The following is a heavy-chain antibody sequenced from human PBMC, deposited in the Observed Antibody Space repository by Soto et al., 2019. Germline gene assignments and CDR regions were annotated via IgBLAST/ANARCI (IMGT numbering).Heavy chain of an antibody. CDR1: GGTFSSYT. V-gene: IGHV1-69*02. D-gene: IGHD6-6*01. Sequence: QVQLVQSGAEVKKPGSSVKVSCKASGGTFSSYTISSVRQAPGQGLEWMGRIIPILGIANYAQKFQGRVTITADKSTSTADMELSSLRSEDTAVYYCARSSIAARDYYYYMDVWGKGTTVTVSS. J-gene: IGHJ6*03. CDR2: IIPILGIA. CDR3: ARSSIAARDYYYYMDV.